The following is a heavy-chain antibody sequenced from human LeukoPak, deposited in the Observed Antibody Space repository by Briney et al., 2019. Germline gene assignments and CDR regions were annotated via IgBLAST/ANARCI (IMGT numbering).Heavy chain of an antibody. CDR2: IYTSGST. Sequence: TSETLSLTCTVSGGSISSGSYYWSWIRQPAGKGLEWIGRIYTSGSTNYNPSLKSRVTISVDTSKNQFSLKLSSVTAADTAVYYCARGRGTMIVGGWGQGTLVTVSS. D-gene: IGHD3-22*01. CDR3: ARGRGTMIVGG. CDR1: GGSISSGSYY. J-gene: IGHJ4*02. V-gene: IGHV4-61*02.